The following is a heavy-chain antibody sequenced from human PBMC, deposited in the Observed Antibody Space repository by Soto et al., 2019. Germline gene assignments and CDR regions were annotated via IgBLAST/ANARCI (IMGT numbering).Heavy chain of an antibody. CDR1: GGSFSGYY. CDR3: ARGVTLRYFDWFYYYYGMDV. D-gene: IGHD3-9*01. CDR2: INHSGST. V-gene: IGHV4-34*01. Sequence: PSETLSLTCAVYGGSFSGYYWIWIRQPPGKGLEWIGEINHSGSTNYNPSLKSRVTISVDTSKNQFSLKLSSVTAADTAVYYCARGVTLRYFDWFYYYYGMDVWGQGTTVTVSS. J-gene: IGHJ6*02.